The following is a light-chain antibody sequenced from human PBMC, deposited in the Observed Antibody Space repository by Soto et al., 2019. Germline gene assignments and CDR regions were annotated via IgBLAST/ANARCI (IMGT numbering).Light chain of an antibody. Sequence: QSVLTQPPSASGTPGQRVTISCSGSSSNIGSNYVYWYQQVPGTAPRLLMYRASQRPSGVPARFSGSKSGTSASLAISGLRSEDEADYYCAAWDDTLNGLVFGGGTTLTVL. CDR2: RAS. CDR3: AAWDDTLNGLV. V-gene: IGLV1-47*01. J-gene: IGLJ2*01. CDR1: SSNIGSNY.